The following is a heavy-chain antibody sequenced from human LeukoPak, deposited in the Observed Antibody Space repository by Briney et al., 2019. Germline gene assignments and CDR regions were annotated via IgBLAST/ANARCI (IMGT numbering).Heavy chain of an antibody. D-gene: IGHD1-14*01. Sequence: PSETLSLTCAVSGGSISSGGYSGSWIRQPPGKGLEWIGYIYYSRSTYYNPSLKSRLTISVDTSKNQFSLKLTSVTAADTAVYYCASAERTFPHWHFDLWGRGTLVTVSS. CDR2: IYYSRST. J-gene: IGHJ2*01. CDR3: ASAERTFPHWHFDL. CDR1: GGSISSGGYS. V-gene: IGHV4-30-4*07.